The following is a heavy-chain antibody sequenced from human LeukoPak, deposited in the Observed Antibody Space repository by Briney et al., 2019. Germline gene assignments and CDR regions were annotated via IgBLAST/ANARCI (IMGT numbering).Heavy chain of an antibody. Sequence: GGSLRLSCAASGFNVSSNYMSWVRQAPGKDLLWVSRIDPDGGGTTYADSVKGRFTISRDNAKNTLYLQMDSLRADDTAVYYCAREDSGLDYWGQGTLVTVSS. CDR2: IDPDGGGT. D-gene: IGHD3/OR15-3a*01. J-gene: IGHJ4*02. V-gene: IGHV3-74*01. CDR1: GFNVSSNY. CDR3: AREDSGLDY.